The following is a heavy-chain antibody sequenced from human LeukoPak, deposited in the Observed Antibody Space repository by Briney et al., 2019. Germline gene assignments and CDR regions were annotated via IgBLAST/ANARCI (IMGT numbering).Heavy chain of an antibody. Sequence: SETLSLTCTVSGGSISSYYWSWIRQPPGKGLEWIGYIYYSGSTNYNPSLKSRVTISVDTSKNQFSLKLSSVTAADTAVYYCARGFTIFGYWGQGTLVTVSS. CDR1: GGSISSYY. D-gene: IGHD3-3*01. V-gene: IGHV4-59*08. CDR2: IYYSGST. CDR3: ARGFTIFGY. J-gene: IGHJ4*02.